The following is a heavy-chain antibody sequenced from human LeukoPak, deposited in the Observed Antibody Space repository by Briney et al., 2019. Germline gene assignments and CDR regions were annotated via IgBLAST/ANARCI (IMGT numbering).Heavy chain of an antibody. CDR3: ARARREMVDY. J-gene: IGHJ4*02. Sequence: SETLSLTCVVSGYSISSGYYWGWIRQPPGKGLEWIGSIYHSGSTYYNPSLKSRVTISVDTSKNQFSLKLSSVTAADTAVYYWARARREMVDYWGQGTLVTVSS. V-gene: IGHV4-38-2*01. CDR2: IYHSGST. D-gene: IGHD5-24*01. CDR1: GYSISSGYY.